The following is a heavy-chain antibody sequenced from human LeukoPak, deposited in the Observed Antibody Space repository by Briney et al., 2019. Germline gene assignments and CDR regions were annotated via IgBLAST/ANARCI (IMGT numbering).Heavy chain of an antibody. D-gene: IGHD1-1*01. J-gene: IGHJ4*02. V-gene: IGHV4-61*02. CDR2: ISTTGST. Sequence: SETLSLTCTVSGGSISSGNYYWSWIRQPAGKGLEWIGRISTTGSTNYNPSLKSRVTISVDTSKNQFSLKLSSVTAADTAVYYCARDYGGNWNDGYRFDYWGQGTLVNVSS. CDR3: ARDYGGNWNDGYRFDY. CDR1: GGSISSGNYY.